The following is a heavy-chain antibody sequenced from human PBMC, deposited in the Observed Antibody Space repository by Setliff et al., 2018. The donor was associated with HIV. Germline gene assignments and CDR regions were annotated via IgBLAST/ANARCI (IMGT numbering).Heavy chain of an antibody. CDR1: SGSISSYY. J-gene: IGHJ4*02. Sequence: PSETLSLTCTVSSGSISSYYWSWIRQPAGKGLEWIGRIYTSGSTNYNPSLKSRVTMSVDTSKNQFSLKLISVTAADTAVYYCARLRPSVADRSYFDHWGQGTLVTV. V-gene: IGHV4-4*07. CDR3: ARLRPSVADRSYFDH. CDR2: IYTSGST. D-gene: IGHD6-19*01.